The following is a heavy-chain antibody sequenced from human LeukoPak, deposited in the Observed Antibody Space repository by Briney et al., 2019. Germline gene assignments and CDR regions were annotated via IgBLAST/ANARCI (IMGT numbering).Heavy chain of an antibody. CDR1: GGSFSGYF. CDR3: ARAWNGLDY. CDR2: INHNGGT. V-gene: IGHV4-34*01. Sequence: SETLSLTCAVYGGSFSGYFWSWIRQPPGKGLEWIGEINHNGGTNYNPSLKSRVTISVDTSKNQFSLKLSSVTAADTAVYYCARAWNGLDYWGQGTLVTVSS. D-gene: IGHD2-8*01. J-gene: IGHJ4*02.